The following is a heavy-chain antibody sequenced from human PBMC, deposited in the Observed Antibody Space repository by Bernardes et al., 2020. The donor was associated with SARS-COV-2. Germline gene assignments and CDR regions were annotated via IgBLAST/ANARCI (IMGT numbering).Heavy chain of an antibody. Sequence: GGSLRLSCAASGFTFDDYAMHWVRQAPGKGLEWVSGISWNSGSIGYADSVKGRFTISRDNAKNSLYLQMNSLRAEDTALYYCAKVARYYDSSGYRGFFYYFDYWGQGTLVTVSS. D-gene: IGHD3-22*01. CDR2: ISWNSGSI. V-gene: IGHV3-9*01. CDR1: GFTFDDYA. J-gene: IGHJ4*02. CDR3: AKVARYYDSSGYRGFFYYFDY.